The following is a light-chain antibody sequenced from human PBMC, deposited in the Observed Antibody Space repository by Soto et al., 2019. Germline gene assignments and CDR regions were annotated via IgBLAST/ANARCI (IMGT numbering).Light chain of an antibody. J-gene: IGLJ1*01. Sequence: QSALTQPASVSGSPGQSITISCTGTDSDVGGYNYVSWYQQRPGKAPKLLIHEVTKRPSGVPDRFSGSKSGNTASLTVSGLQAEDEADYYCSSYAGRTLYVFGTGTKLTVL. CDR3: SSYAGRTLYV. CDR2: EVT. V-gene: IGLV2-8*01. CDR1: DSDVGGYNY.